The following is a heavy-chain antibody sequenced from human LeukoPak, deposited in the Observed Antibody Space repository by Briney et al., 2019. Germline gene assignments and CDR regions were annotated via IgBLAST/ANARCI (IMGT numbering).Heavy chain of an antibody. CDR3: ARVSVVYGMDV. CDR1: GGSISTYY. J-gene: IGHJ6*02. CDR2: MYYTGST. V-gene: IGHV4-59*01. Sequence: PSETLSLTCTVSGGSISTYYWSWLRQPPGKGLEWIGYMYYTGSTNYNPSLKSRVTILLATSKNQFSLKLSSVTAADTAVYYCARVSVVYGMDVWGRGTTVTVSS.